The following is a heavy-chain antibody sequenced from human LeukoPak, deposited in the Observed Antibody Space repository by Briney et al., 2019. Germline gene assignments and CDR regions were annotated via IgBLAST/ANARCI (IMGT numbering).Heavy chain of an antibody. D-gene: IGHD3-3*01. CDR2: ISGSGGST. Sequence: GVSLRLSCAASGFTFSSYAMSWVRQAPGKGLEWVSAISGSGGSTYYEDSVKGRFTISRDNSKNTLYLQMNSLRAEDTAVYYCAKDLGILEWLLYTTEYDYWGQGTLVTVSS. CDR1: GFTFSSYA. V-gene: IGHV3-23*01. CDR3: AKDLGILEWLLYTTEYDY. J-gene: IGHJ4*02.